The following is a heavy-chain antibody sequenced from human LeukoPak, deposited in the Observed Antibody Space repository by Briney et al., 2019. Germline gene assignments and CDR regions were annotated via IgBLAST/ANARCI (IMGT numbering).Heavy chain of an antibody. CDR3: ARFIGAAAGIRQWLRYYYYYYMDV. CDR2: ISGYNGNT. D-gene: IGHD6-13*01. J-gene: IGHJ6*03. Sequence: GASVKVSCKASGYTFTSYGISWVRQAPGQGLEWMGWISGYNGNTGYAQKFQGRVTMTRNTSISTAYMELSSLRSEDTAVYYCARFIGAAAGIRQWLRYYYYYYMDVWGKGTTVTISS. CDR1: GYTFTSYG. V-gene: IGHV1-8*02.